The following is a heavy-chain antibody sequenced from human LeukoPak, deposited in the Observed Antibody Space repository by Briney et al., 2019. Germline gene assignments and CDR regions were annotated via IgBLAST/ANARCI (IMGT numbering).Heavy chain of an antibody. J-gene: IGHJ4*02. CDR1: GFTFSSFG. CDR2: ISYAGSNK. CDR3: AKGLRSGSYYFDY. Sequence: GESLRLSCAASGFTFSSFGMHWVRQAPGKGLEWVAVISYAGSNKYYVDSVKGRFTISRDNSKNTLYLQMNSLRAEDTAVYYCAKGLRSGSYYFDYWGQGTPVTVS. D-gene: IGHD3-10*02. V-gene: IGHV3-30*18.